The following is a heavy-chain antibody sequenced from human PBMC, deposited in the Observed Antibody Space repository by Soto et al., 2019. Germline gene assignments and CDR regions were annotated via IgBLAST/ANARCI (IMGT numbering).Heavy chain of an antibody. CDR1: GFTFSSYG. D-gene: IGHD3-10*01. CDR3: ARDPGRVWFLDV. CDR2: IWYDGSNK. Sequence: QVQLVESGGGVVQPGRSLRLSCAASGFTFSSYGMHWVRQAPGKGLEWVAVIWYDGSNKYYADSVKGRFTISRDNSKNTLYLQMNSLRAEDTAVYYCARDPGRVWFLDVWGKGTTVTVSS. J-gene: IGHJ6*04. V-gene: IGHV3-33*01.